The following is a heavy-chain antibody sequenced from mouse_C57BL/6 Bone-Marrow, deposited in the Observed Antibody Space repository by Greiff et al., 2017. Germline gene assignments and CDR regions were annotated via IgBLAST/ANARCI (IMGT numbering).Heavy chain of an antibody. Sequence: QVQLQQSGAELARPGASVKLSCKASGYTFTSYGISWVKQRTGQGLEWIGEIYPRSGNTYYNAKFKGKAPLTADTSSSTAYMELRSLTSEDSAVDFCASVYYYGSSYDYWGQGTTLTVAA. V-gene: IGHV1-81*01. CDR3: ASVYYYGSSYDY. CDR2: IYPRSGNT. CDR1: GYTFTSYG. J-gene: IGHJ2*01. D-gene: IGHD1-1*01.